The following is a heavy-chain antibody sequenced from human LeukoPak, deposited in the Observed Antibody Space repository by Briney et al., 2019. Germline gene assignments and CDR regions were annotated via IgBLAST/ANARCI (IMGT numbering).Heavy chain of an antibody. D-gene: IGHD2-15*01. J-gene: IGHJ4*02. CDR1: GGTFSSYA. CDR2: IIPIFGTA. CDR3: ARVGSGRTIDY. V-gene: IGHV1-69*13. Sequence: ASVKVSCKASGGTFSSYAISWVRQAPGQGLEWMGGIIPIFGTANYAQKFQGRVTTTADESTSTAYMELSSLRSEDTAVYYCARVGSGRTIDYWGQGTLVTVSS.